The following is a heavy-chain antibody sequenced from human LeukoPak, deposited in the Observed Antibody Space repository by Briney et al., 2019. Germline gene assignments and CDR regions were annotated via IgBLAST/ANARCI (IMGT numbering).Heavy chain of an antibody. V-gene: IGHV1-46*01. Sequence: ASVKVSCKASGYTFTSYYMHWVRQAPGQGLEWMGIINPSGGSTSYAQKFQGRVTMTRDTSTSTVYMELSSLRSEDTAVYYCARVQDIVVVPAAPDTYYYYGMDVWGQGPRSPSP. CDR3: ARVQDIVVVPAAPDTYYYYGMDV. J-gene: IGHJ6*02. CDR2: INPSGGST. CDR1: GYTFTSYY. D-gene: IGHD2-2*01.